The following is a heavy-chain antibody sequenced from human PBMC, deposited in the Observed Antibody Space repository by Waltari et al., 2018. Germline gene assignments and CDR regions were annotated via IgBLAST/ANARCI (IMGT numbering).Heavy chain of an antibody. CDR3: ARSGWLDY. V-gene: IGHV1-3*01. D-gene: IGHD6-19*01. Sequence: SYVMHWVRQAPGQSLEWMGWINAANTNTKYSQKFQGRVTITRDTSASTAYMELSSLTSEDTAVYYCARSGWLDYWGQGTLVTVSS. CDR1: SYV. CDR2: INAANTNT. J-gene: IGHJ4*02.